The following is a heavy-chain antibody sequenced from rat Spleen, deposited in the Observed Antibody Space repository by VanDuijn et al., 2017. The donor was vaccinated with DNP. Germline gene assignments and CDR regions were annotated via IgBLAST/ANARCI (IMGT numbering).Heavy chain of an antibody. V-gene: IGHV5-19*01. D-gene: IGHD1-9*01. CDR2: LSPSGGST. CDR1: GFTFSNYG. J-gene: IGHJ1*01. Sequence: EVQLVESGGGLVQPGRSLKLSCAASGFTFSNYGMHWIRQAPTKGLEWVASLSPSGGSTYYRDSVKGRFTISRDNAKSTLYLQMDSLRSEDTATYYCATEVYGYTYWYFDFWGPGTMVTVSS. CDR3: ATEVYGYTYWYFDF.